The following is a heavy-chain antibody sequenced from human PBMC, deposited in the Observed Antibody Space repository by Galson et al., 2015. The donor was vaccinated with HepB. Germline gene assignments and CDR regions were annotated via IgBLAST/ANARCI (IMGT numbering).Heavy chain of an antibody. CDR2: MYYSGST. D-gene: IGHD3-16*01. V-gene: IGHV4-39*01. CDR3: ARHTSGGYYYGMDV. J-gene: IGHJ6*02. Sequence: ETLSLTCTVSGGSISSSTYYWGWIRQPPGKGLEWIGSMYYSGSTYYNPSLKSRVTISVDTSKNQFSLNLSSVTAADTAVYYCARHTSGGYYYGMDVWGQGTTVTVSS. CDR1: GGSISSSTYY.